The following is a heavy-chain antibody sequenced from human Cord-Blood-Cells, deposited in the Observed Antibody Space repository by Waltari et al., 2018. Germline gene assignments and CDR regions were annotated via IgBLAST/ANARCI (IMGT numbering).Heavy chain of an antibody. J-gene: IGHJ4*02. V-gene: IGHV3-23*01. CDR3: AKDQSIAARPDWFDY. D-gene: IGHD6-6*01. CDR2: ISGSGGST. Sequence: EVQLLESGGGLVQPGGSLRLSCAASGFTFSSYAMSWVRQAPGKGLGWVSAISGSGGSTYYADSVKGRFTISRDNSKKTLYLQMNSLRAEDTAVYYCAKDQSIAARPDWFDYWGQGTLVTVSS. CDR1: GFTFSSYA.